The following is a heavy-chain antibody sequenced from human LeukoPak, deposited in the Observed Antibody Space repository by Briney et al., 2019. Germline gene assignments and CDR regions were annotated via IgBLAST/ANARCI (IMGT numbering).Heavy chain of an antibody. CDR1: GFRFNTYW. J-gene: IGHJ4*02. Sequence: TGGSLRLSCAASGFRFNTYWLSWARQAPGKGLEWVSGIPGSDNSTYYADSVKGRFTISRDNSKNTLYLQMNSLRAEDTAVYYCARDRYYYDSSGSVPGDYWGQGTLVTVSS. CDR3: ARDRYYYDSSGSVPGDY. CDR2: IPGSDNST. D-gene: IGHD3-22*01. V-gene: IGHV3-23*01.